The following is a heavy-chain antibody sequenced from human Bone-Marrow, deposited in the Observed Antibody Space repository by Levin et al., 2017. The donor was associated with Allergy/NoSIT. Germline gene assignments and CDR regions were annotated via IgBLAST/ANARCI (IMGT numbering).Heavy chain of an antibody. CDR1: EGTFSSHT. CDR2: IIPIIGIT. D-gene: IGHD2/OR15-2a*01. J-gene: IGHJ5*02. Sequence: ASVKVSCEASEGTFSSHTITWLRQAPGQGLEWMARIIPIIGITNYAQKFQGRLTLTADTSTGTAYMELSSLTSDDTAIYYCARDTGGAHGLSYSWGQGTRVTVSS. CDR3: ARDTGGAHGLSYS. V-gene: IGHV1-69*04.